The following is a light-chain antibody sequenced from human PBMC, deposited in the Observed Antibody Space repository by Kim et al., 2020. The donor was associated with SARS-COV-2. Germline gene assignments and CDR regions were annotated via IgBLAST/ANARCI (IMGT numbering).Light chain of an antibody. CDR2: EVS. CDR3: CSYAGSSTCVV. V-gene: IGLV2-23*02. J-gene: IGLJ2*01. Sequence: QSALTQPASVSGSPGQSITISCTGTSSDVGSYNLVSWYQQHPGKAPKLMIYEVSKRPSGVSNRFSGTKSGNTASLTISGLQAEDVADYYCCSYAGSSTCVVFGGGTQLTV. CDR1: SSDVGSYNL.